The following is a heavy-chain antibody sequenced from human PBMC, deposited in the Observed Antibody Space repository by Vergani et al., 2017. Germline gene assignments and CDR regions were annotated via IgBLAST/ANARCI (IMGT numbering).Heavy chain of an antibody. J-gene: IGHJ5*02. D-gene: IGHD4/OR15-4a*01. V-gene: IGHV4-30-2*01. CDR1: GGSISSGGYS. Sequence: QLQLQESGSGLVKPSQTLSLTCAGSGGSISSGGYSWSWIRQPPGKGLEWIGYIYHSGSTYYNPSLKSRVTISVDRSKNQFSLKLSSVTAADTAMYYCARDKGLTSPWFDPWCQGTLVTVSS. CDR2: IYHSGST. CDR3: ARDKGLTSPWFDP.